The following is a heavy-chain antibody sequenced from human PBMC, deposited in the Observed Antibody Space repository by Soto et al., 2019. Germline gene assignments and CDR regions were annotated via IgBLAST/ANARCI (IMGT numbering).Heavy chain of an antibody. V-gene: IGHV3-23*01. CDR2: ISGSGGST. Sequence: EVQLLESGGGLVQPGGSLRLSCAASGFTFSSYAMSWVRQAPGKGLEWVSAISGSGGSTYYADSVKGRFTISRDNSKNTLYLQMNSLRAEDKAVYYCAKVRAASGTLQVYYYGMDVWGQGTTVTVSS. D-gene: IGHD6-13*01. CDR3: AKVRAASGTLQVYYYGMDV. CDR1: GFTFSSYA. J-gene: IGHJ6*02.